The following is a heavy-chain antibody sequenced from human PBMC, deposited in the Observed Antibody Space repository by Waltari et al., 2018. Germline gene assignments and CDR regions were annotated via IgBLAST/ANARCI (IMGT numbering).Heavy chain of an antibody. V-gene: IGHV3-30*04. J-gene: IGHJ6*02. CDR2: ISYKGRNI. CDR1: DFPFSSYA. Sequence: QVQLVESGGGVVQPGRSLRLSCEAPDFPFSSYAMHWVRQAPGKGLEWVAVISYKGRNIYYVDSVKGRFTISRDNSKKTLYMQMNSLRAEDTAVYYCARDYCDRTNCHGMDVWGQGTTVTVSS. CDR3: ARDYCDRTNCHGMDV. D-gene: IGHD3-22*01.